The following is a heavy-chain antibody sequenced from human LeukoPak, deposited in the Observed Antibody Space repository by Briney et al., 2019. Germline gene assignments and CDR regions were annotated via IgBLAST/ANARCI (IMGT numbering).Heavy chain of an antibody. CDR2: ISYDGSNK. J-gene: IGHJ4*02. Sequence: PGGSLRLSCAASGFTFSSYGMHWVRQAPGKGLEWVAVISYDGSNKYYADSVKGRFTISRDNSKNTLYLQMNSLRAEDTAVYYCAKDLGRYYDSSGSNSPGYWGQGTLVTVSS. CDR1: GFTFSSYG. V-gene: IGHV3-30*18. D-gene: IGHD3-22*01. CDR3: AKDLGRYYDSSGSNSPGY.